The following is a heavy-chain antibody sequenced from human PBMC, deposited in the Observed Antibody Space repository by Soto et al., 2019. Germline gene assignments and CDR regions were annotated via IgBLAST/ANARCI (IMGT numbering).Heavy chain of an antibody. D-gene: IGHD2-21*01. J-gene: IGHJ4*02. Sequence: EVQLVESGGALVQPGGSLRLSCAASGFTFSDHYMDWIRQAPGKGLEWVGRIKNKANSYGREYAASVKGRFSISRDDSKNSMYLQMTSLETVDAAVYYCARGGLSSAYMRSRRHDQWGQRTLVTVSS. V-gene: IGHV3-72*01. CDR1: GFTFSDHY. CDR2: IKNKANSYGR. CDR3: ARGGLSSAYMRSRRHDQ.